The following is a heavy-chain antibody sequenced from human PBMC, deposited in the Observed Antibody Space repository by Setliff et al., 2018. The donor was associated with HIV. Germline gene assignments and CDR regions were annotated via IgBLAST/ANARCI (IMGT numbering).Heavy chain of an antibody. D-gene: IGHD3-16*02. CDR2: INHSGST. J-gene: IGHJ3*02. CDR3: ARQGYDYVWGSYRPPLGAFDI. V-gene: IGHV4-34*01. Sequence: SETLSLTCAVYGGYFSGYYWSWIRQPPGKVLEWIGEINHSGSTNYNPSLKSRVTISVEQPKNQFSLKPSSVTAADTDVYYCARQGYDYVWGSYRPPLGAFDIWGQGTMVT. CDR1: GGYFSGYY.